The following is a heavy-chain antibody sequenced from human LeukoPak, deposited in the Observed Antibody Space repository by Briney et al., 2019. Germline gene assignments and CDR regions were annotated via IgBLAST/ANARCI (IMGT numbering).Heavy chain of an antibody. J-gene: IGHJ2*01. CDR1: GDSISSDY. CDR3: ARVGRWLLLRRVWYFDL. V-gene: IGHV4-59*12. Sequence: SETLSLTCTVSGDSISSDYWNWVRQPPGKGLEWIGYIYYSGSTNYNPSLKSRVTMSVDTSKNQFSLKLSSVTAADTAVYYCARVGRWLLLRRVWYFDLWGRGTLVTVSS. D-gene: IGHD3-22*01. CDR2: IYYSGST.